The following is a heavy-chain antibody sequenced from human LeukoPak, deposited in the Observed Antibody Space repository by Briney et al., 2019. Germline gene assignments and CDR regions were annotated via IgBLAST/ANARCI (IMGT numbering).Heavy chain of an antibody. Sequence: SVKVSCKASGYTFTGYYMHWVRQAPGQGLEWMGWIIPIFGTANYAQKFQGRVTITTDESTSTAYMELSSLRSEDTAVYYCAREGGRYYGSGSQAFDYWGQGTLVTVSS. D-gene: IGHD3-10*01. V-gene: IGHV1-69*05. CDR1: GYTFTGYY. CDR2: IIPIFGTA. CDR3: AREGGRYYGSGSQAFDY. J-gene: IGHJ4*02.